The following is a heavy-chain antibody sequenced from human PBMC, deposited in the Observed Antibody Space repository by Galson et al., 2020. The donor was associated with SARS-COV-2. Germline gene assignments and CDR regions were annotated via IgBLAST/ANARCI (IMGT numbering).Heavy chain of an antibody. CDR3: ARRVKGAQQLVRWFDP. CDR2: IREDGSEK. CDR1: GFTLSGFW. D-gene: IGHD6-13*01. Sequence: GGSLRLSCAASGFTLSGFWMSWVRQTPGKGLEWVANIREDGSEKSYVDSVKGRFTVSRDNAKNLLYLQMNSLRDEDTAVYYCARRVKGAQQLVRWFDPWGQGTLVTVSS. J-gene: IGHJ5*02. V-gene: IGHV3-7*01.